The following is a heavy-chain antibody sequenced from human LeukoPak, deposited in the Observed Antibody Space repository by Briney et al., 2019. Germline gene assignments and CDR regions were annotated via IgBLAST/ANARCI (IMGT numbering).Heavy chain of an antibody. D-gene: IGHD2-8*02. J-gene: IGHJ3*02. CDR1: GGTFSSYA. CDR3: ARALQGGVVKAFDI. CDR2: IIPIFGTA. V-gene: IGHV1-69*05. Sequence: GASVKVSCKASGGTFSSYAISWVRQAPGQGLEWMGGIIPIFGTANYAQKFQGRVTITTDESTSTAYMELSSLRSEDTAVYYCARALQGGVVKAFDIWGQGTMVTVSS.